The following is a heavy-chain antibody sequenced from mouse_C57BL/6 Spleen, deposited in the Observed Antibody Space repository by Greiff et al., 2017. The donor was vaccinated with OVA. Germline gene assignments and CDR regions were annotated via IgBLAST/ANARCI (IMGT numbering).Heavy chain of an antibody. V-gene: IGHV5-6*01. CDR1: GFTFSSYG. Sequence: EVQGVESGGDLVKPGGSLKLSCAASGFTFSSYGMSWVRQTPDKRLEWVATISSGGSYTYYPDSVKGRFTISRDNAKNTLYLQMSSLKSEDTAMYYCARQEDYYGSAWFAYWGQGTLVTVSA. CDR2: ISSGGSYT. J-gene: IGHJ3*01. D-gene: IGHD2-2*01. CDR3: ARQEDYYGSAWFAY.